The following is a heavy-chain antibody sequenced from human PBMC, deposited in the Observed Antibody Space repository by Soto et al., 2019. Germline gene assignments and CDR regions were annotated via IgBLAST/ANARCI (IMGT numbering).Heavy chain of an antibody. D-gene: IGHD3-22*01. CDR3: VFDYSDSSGPSS. V-gene: IGHV4-34*01. CDR1: GGSFRGYY. Sequence: SETLSLTCAVYGGSFRGYYWSWIRQPPGKGLEGIGESNHSGSTNYNPSLKSQVTISVDTSKNQFSLKLSSVTAADTAVYYCVFDYSDSSGPSSWGQGTLVTVSS. CDR2: SNHSGST. J-gene: IGHJ5*02.